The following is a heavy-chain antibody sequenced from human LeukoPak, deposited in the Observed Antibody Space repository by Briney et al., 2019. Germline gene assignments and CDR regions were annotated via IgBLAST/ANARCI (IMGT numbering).Heavy chain of an antibody. CDR1: GFTFSSYS. V-gene: IGHV3-48*04. J-gene: IGHJ5*02. CDR2: ISSSSSTI. D-gene: IGHD3-10*01. Sequence: GGSLRLSCAASGFTFSSYSMNWVRQAPGKGLEWVSYISSSSSTIYYADSVKGRFTISRDNAKNSLYLQLTTLRVEDTAVYYCARGPYGSGSGDNWFDPWGQGTLVTVSS. CDR3: ARGPYGSGSGDNWFDP.